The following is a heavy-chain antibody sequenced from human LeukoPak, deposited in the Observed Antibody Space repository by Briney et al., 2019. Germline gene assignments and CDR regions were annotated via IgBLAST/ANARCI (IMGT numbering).Heavy chain of an antibody. J-gene: IGHJ6*02. Sequence: PSETLSLTCTVSGGSISSYYWSWIRQPAGKGLEWIGRIYTSGSTNYNPSLKSRVTMSVDTSKNQFSLKLSSVTAADTAVYYCARGDYDILTGYPYYYYYGMDVWGQGTTVTVSS. CDR1: GGSISSYY. CDR2: IYTSGST. D-gene: IGHD3-9*01. CDR3: ARGDYDILTGYPYYYYYGMDV. V-gene: IGHV4-4*07.